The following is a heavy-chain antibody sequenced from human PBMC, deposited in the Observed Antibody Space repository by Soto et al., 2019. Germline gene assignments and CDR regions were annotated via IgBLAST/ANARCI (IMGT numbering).Heavy chain of an antibody. Sequence: LSLTCTVSGGSISSGDYYWSWIRQPPGKGLEWIGYIYYSGSTYYNPSLKSRVTISVDTSKNQFSLKLSSVTAADTAVYYCARLYCSGGFCHEFDYWGQGTLVTVSS. J-gene: IGHJ4*02. CDR1: GGSISSGDYY. D-gene: IGHD2-15*01. V-gene: IGHV4-30-4*01. CDR2: IYYSGST. CDR3: ARLYCSGGFCHEFDY.